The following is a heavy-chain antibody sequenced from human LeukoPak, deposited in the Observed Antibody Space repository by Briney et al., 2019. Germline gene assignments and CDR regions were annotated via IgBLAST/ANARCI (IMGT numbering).Heavy chain of an antibody. CDR2: IYSGGIT. Sequence: GGSLRLSGAASGFTVSSNYMSWVRQAPGKGLEWCAVIYSGGITYYADSAKCRFTISRANYKNTLYLKMNSLRAEDTAVYYCVRGILTGYYTDAFDIWGQGTMVTVSS. V-gene: IGHV3-66*02. J-gene: IGHJ3*02. CDR3: VRGILTGYYTDAFDI. D-gene: IGHD3-9*01. CDR1: GFTVSSNY.